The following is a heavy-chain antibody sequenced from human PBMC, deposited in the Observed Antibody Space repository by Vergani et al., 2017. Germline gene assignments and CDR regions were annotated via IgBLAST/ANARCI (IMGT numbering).Heavy chain of an antibody. CDR2: IKSKTDGGTT. Sequence: EVQLVESGGGLVKPGGSLRLSCAASGFTFSNAWMSWGRQAPGKGLEWVGRIKSKTDGGTTDYAAPVKGRFTISRDDSKNTLYLQMNSLKTEDTAVYYCTTGFLLYYYYMDVWGKGTTVTVSS. CDR3: TTGFLLYYYYMDV. V-gene: IGHV3-15*01. D-gene: IGHD2/OR15-2a*01. CDR1: GFTFSNAW. J-gene: IGHJ6*03.